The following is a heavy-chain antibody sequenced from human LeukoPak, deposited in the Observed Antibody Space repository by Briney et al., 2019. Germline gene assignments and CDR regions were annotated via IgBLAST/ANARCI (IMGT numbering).Heavy chain of an antibody. Sequence: ASVTVSCTASGYSLTTYYMHWVRQAPGQGLEWMAIINPSGGGTKYAQKFQGRVTMTRDTPTNTVYMELSSLRTEDTAVYYCASLYLYGMDVWGQGTTVTVSS. CDR1: GYSLTTYY. CDR3: ASLYLYGMDV. D-gene: IGHD2-15*01. CDR2: INPSGGGT. V-gene: IGHV1-46*01. J-gene: IGHJ6*02.